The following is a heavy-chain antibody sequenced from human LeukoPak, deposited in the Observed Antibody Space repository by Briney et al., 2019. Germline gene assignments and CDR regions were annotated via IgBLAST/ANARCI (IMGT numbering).Heavy chain of an antibody. D-gene: IGHD3-9*01. CDR2: IYSSGNS. V-gene: IGHV4-31*03. CDR1: GGSISSGNYY. Sequence: PSETLSLTCTVSGGSISSGNYYWSWIRQHPGKGLEWIGYIYSSGNSHNNPPLRSRVTTSVDTSKNQFSLKLSSVTAADTAVYYCARALRGYFDCWGQGTLVTVSS. J-gene: IGHJ4*02. CDR3: ARALRGYFDC.